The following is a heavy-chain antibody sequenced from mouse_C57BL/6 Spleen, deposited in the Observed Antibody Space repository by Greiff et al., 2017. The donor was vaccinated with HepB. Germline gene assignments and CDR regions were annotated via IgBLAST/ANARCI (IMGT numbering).Heavy chain of an antibody. J-gene: IGHJ4*01. V-gene: IGHV2-6-1*01. D-gene: IGHD2-5*01. CDR2: IWSDGST. CDR3: ARQRSNYYAMDY. CDR1: GFSLTSYG. Sequence: VKLMESGPGLVAPSQSLSITCTVSGFSLTSYGVHWVRQPPGKGLEWLVVIWSDGSTTYNSALKSRLSISKDNSKSQVFLKMNSRQTDDTAVYYCARQRSNYYAMDYWGQGTSVTVSS.